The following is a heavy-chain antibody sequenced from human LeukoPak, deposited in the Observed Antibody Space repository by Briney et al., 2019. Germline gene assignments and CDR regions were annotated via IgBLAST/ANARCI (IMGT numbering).Heavy chain of an antibody. V-gene: IGHV3-53*01. CDR1: GFTVSNNY. J-gene: IGHJ4*02. D-gene: IGHD1-14*01. CDR3: ATPLTGLHY. Sequence: GGSLRLSCAASGFTVSNNYMMWVRQAPGKGLEWVSDIYRSGGTNYADSVKGRFTISRDTSKNTLYLQMNGLRAEDTAVFYCATPLTGLHYWGQGTLVTVSS. CDR2: IYRSGGT.